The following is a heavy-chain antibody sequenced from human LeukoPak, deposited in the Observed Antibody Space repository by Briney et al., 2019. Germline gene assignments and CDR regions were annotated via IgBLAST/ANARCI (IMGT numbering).Heavy chain of an antibody. Sequence: GGSLRLSCAASGFTFDDHAMHWVRQAPGKGLEWVAGISWNSGVIDYADSVKGRFTISRDNAKNTLYLQMNSLRAEDTAVYYCARDLRRLTYFDFWGQGTLVTVS. CDR1: GFTFDDHA. V-gene: IGHV3-9*01. CDR3: ARDLRRLTYFDF. CDR2: ISWNSGVI. J-gene: IGHJ4*02. D-gene: IGHD6-25*01.